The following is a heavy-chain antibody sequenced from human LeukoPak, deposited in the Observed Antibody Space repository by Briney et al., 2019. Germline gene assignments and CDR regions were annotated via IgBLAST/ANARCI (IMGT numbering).Heavy chain of an antibody. Sequence: SETLSLTCTVSGGSISSSSYYWGWIRQPPGKGLEWIGSIYYSGSTYYNPSLKSRVTISVDTSKNQFSLKLSSVTAADTAVYYCAAYGTIFGVVIDYWGQGTLVTVSS. CDR3: AAYGTIFGVVIDY. CDR1: GGSISSSSYY. V-gene: IGHV4-39*07. CDR2: IYYSGST. D-gene: IGHD3-3*01. J-gene: IGHJ4*02.